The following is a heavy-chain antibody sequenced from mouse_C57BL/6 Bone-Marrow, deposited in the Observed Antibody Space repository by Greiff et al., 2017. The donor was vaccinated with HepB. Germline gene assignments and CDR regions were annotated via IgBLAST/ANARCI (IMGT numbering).Heavy chain of an antibody. CDR1: GYTFTSYW. V-gene: IGHV1-55*01. J-gene: IGHJ2*01. D-gene: IGHD1-1*01. CDR3: ARRGYYGSSYPLFVY. CDR2: IYPGSGST. Sequence: QVQLKQPGAELVKPGASVKMSCKASGYTFTSYWITWVKQRPGQGLEWIGDIYPGSGSTNYNEKFKSKATLTVDTSSSTAYMQLSSLTSEDSAVYYCARRGYYGSSYPLFVYWGQGTTLTVSS.